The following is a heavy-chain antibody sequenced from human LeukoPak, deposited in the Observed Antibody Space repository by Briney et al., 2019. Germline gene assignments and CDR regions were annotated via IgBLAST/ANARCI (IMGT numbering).Heavy chain of an antibody. J-gene: IGHJ4*02. CDR1: GYGIIDSW. CDR2: IYVLDSGA. V-gene: IGHV5-51*01. CDR3: ARIGQYTSSWYKWDYFDY. Sequence: GESLKISCKGSGYGIIDSWIGWVRQMPGKGLDWVGSIYVLDSGARYSPSFQGQVTISVDKSISTAYLQWSSLKASDTAMYYCARIGQYTSSWYKWDYFDYWGQGTQVTVSS. D-gene: IGHD6-13*01.